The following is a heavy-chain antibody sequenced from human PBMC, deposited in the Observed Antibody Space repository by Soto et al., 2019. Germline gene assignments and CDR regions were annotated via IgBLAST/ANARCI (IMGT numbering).Heavy chain of an antibody. CDR1: GLSVSLYL. Sequence: PGGARRLSWAASGLSVSLYLMNCVRQAPGRGLEWVAIIKQDGSEIYYVDSVKGRFTISRDNAKNSLYLQMSSLRVEDTALYYCARSSGWLHDYWGQGTLVTVSS. J-gene: IGHJ4*02. V-gene: IGHV3-7*01. D-gene: IGHD6-19*01. CDR3: ARSSGWLHDY. CDR2: IKQDGSEI.